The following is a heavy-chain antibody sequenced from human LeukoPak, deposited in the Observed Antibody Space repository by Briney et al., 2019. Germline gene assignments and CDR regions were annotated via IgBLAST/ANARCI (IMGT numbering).Heavy chain of an antibody. Sequence: SETLSLTCAVSGGSMNNYFWSWIRQPPGKGLEWIGYISYSGSTNYNPAIKSRVTISVDTSKNQFSLKLNSVTTADTAVYDCARDISGGSGWYGDYYYYMDDWGKGTTVTVSS. J-gene: IGHJ6*03. CDR3: ARDISGGSGWYGDYYYYMDD. CDR2: ISYSGST. D-gene: IGHD6-19*01. V-gene: IGHV4-59*12. CDR1: GGSMNNYF.